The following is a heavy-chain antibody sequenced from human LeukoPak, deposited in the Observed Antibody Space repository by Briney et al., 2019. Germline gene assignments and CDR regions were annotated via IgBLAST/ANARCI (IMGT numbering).Heavy chain of an antibody. V-gene: IGHV3-53*01. Sequence: PGGSLRLSCAASGFDVSSNSMSWVRQAPGKGLEWVSVIFSGGSTNYANSMKGRFTISRDNSKNTLYLQMNSLRGGDTAVYYCAAWRGSNWFDYWGQGTQVTVSS. D-gene: IGHD6-13*01. CDR1: GFDVSSNS. CDR3: AAWRGSNWFDY. J-gene: IGHJ4*02. CDR2: IFSGGST.